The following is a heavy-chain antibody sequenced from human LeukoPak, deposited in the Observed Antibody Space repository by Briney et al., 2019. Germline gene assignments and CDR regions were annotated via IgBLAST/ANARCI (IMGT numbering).Heavy chain of an antibody. CDR2: ISSSGSTI. CDR1: GFTFSDYY. CDR3: AKTALGYFDWLGAFDI. Sequence: PGGSLRLSCAASGFTFSDYYMSWIRRAPGKGLEWVSYISSSGSTIYYADSVKGRFTISRDNSKNTLYLQMNSLRAEDTAVYYCAKTALGYFDWLGAFDIWGQGTMVTVSS. J-gene: IGHJ3*02. D-gene: IGHD3-9*01. V-gene: IGHV3-11*01.